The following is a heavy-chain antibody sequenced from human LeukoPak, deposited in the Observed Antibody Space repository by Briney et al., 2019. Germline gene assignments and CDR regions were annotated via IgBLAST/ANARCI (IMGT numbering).Heavy chain of an antibody. CDR1: GFTFSSCW. J-gene: IGHJ3*02. Sequence: PGGSLRLSCAASGFTFSSCWMSWVRQAPRKGLEWVANIKQDVSEKYYVDSVKGRFTISRDNAKNSLYLQMNSLRAEDTAVYYCARPSYYFASGSPRDHAFDIWGQGTMVTVSS. V-gene: IGHV3-7*05. D-gene: IGHD3-10*01. CDR2: IKQDVSEK. CDR3: ARPSYYFASGSPRDHAFDI.